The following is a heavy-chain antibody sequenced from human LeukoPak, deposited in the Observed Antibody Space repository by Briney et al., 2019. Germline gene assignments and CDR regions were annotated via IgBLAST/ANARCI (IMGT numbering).Heavy chain of an antibody. Sequence: SSVTVPCQASGYTFTSYYMHWVRQAPGQGLDWMGIINPSGGSTSYAQKFQGRVTMTRDTSTSTVYMELTSLRSEDTAVYYCARGTFPNYYYYGMDVWGQGTTVTVSS. D-gene: IGHD2-21*01. CDR2: INPSGGST. V-gene: IGHV1-46*01. CDR1: GYTFTSYY. CDR3: ARGTFPNYYYYGMDV. J-gene: IGHJ6*02.